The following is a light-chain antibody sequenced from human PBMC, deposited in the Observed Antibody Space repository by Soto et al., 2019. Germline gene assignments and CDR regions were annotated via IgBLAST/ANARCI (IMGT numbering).Light chain of an antibody. CDR3: SSYTITSAYWV. CDR2: DVS. CDR1: SSDIGDYKY. J-gene: IGLJ3*02. Sequence: QSALTQPASVSGSPGQSMTISFTGTSSDIGDYKYVSWYQQHPGNPPKLIIYDVSDRPSVVSNRFSGSKSGNTASLTISGLQAEDEANYYCSSYTITSAYWVFGGGTKLTVL. V-gene: IGLV2-14*03.